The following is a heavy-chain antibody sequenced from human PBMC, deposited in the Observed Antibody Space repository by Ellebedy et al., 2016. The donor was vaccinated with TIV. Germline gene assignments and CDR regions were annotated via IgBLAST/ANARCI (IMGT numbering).Heavy chain of an antibody. CDR2: IYHSGTT. V-gene: IGHV4-4*02. CDR3: ASLRYGGFDS. CDR1: GFTLSTYS. Sequence: GSLRLSXATSGFTLSTYSMNWVRQPPGKGPEWIGEIYHSGTTNYNPSLKSRVTISVDKSKNHFSLKLTSVTAADTAVYYCASLRYGGFDSWGQGTLVAVSS. J-gene: IGHJ4*02. D-gene: IGHD4-17*01.